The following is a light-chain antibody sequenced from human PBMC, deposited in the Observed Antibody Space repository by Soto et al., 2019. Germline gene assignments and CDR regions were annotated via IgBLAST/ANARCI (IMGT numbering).Light chain of an antibody. J-gene: IGLJ2*01. CDR3: CSYAGRSTPVV. CDR1: SSDVGNYNI. CDR2: EGS. V-gene: IGLV2-23*01. Sequence: QSALTQPASVSGSPGQSITISCTGTSSDVGNYNIVSWYQQHPGKAPKVMIYEGSKRPSGVSKRFSGSKSGNTASLTISGLQAEDEADYYCCSYAGRSTPVVFGGGTKLTVL.